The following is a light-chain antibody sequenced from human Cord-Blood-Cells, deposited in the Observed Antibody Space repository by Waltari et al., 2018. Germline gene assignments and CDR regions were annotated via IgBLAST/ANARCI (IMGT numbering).Light chain of an antibody. V-gene: IGLV2-14*01. J-gene: IGLJ3*02. CDR2: DVS. CDR3: SSYTSSSTLTV. Sequence: QSALTQPASVSGSPGQSITISCTGTSSDVGGYNYFSWSQQHPGKAPKLMIYDVSNRPSGVSNRFSGSKSGNTASLTISGLQAEDEADYYCSSYTSSSTLTVFGGGTKLTVL. CDR1: SSDVGGYNY.